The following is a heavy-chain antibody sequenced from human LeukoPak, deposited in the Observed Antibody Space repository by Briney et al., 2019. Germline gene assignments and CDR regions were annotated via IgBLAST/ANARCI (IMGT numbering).Heavy chain of an antibody. CDR1: GFTFSSYS. Sequence: GGSLRLSCAASGFTFSSYSMNWARQAPGKGLEWVSAISGSGGSTYYADSVKGRFTISRDNSRNTLYLQMNSLRAEDTAVYYCAKYGKGGGSYYNEYYYYYYMDVWGKGTTVTISS. V-gene: IGHV3-23*01. J-gene: IGHJ6*03. D-gene: IGHD3-10*01. CDR3: AKYGKGGGSYYNEYYYYYYMDV. CDR2: ISGSGGST.